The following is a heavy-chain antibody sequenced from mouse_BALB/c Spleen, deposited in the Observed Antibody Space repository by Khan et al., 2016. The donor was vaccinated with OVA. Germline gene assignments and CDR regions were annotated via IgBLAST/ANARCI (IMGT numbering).Heavy chain of an antibody. D-gene: IGHD1-1*02. CDR3: ASEGGIKY. J-gene: IGHJ2*01. CDR2: ISYSGST. Sequence: EVQLQESGPGLVKPSQSLSLTCTVTGYSITSDYGWNWIRQFPGNKLEWMGYISYSGSTNYHPSLTSRISITRDTSKNQFFLQLNSVTTDDTATYYCASEGGIKYWGQGTTLTVSS. CDR1: GYSITSDYG. V-gene: IGHV3-2*02.